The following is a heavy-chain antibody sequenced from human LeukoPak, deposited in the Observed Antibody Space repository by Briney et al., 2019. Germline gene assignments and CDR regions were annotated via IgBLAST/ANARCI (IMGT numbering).Heavy chain of an antibody. Sequence: SETLSLTCTVSGGSISSYYWSGIRQPPGKGLERIGYIYYSGTTNYNPSLKSRVTISVDTSKNQFSLKLSSVTAADTAVYYCARGVYIAAAQYGYWGQGTLVTVSS. J-gene: IGHJ4*02. CDR3: ARGVYIAAAQYGY. D-gene: IGHD6-13*01. CDR2: IYYSGTT. CDR1: GGSISSYY. V-gene: IGHV4-59*01.